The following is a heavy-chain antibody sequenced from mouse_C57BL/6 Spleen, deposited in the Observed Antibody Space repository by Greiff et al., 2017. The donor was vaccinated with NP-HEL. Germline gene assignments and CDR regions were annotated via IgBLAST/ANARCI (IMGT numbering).Heavy chain of an antibody. CDR3: ARGGNYYGSSYAMDY. CDR2: INYDGSST. J-gene: IGHJ4*01. CDR1: GFTFSDYY. Sequence: DVKLVESEGGLVQPGSSMKLSCTASGFTFSDYYMAWVRQVPEKGLEWVANINYDGSSTYYLDSLKSRFIISRDNAKNILYLQMSSLKSEDTATYYCARGGNYYGSSYAMDYWGQGTSVTVSS. V-gene: IGHV5-16*01. D-gene: IGHD1-1*01.